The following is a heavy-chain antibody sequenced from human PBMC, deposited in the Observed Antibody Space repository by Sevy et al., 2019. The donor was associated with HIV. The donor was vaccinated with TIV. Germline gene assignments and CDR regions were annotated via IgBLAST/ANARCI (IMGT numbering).Heavy chain of an antibody. CDR3: ARPYRTDPFYYSGSGGYYYPSYFDY. D-gene: IGHD3-22*01. Sequence: PGGSLRLSCAASGFTFSNYWMSWVRQAPGKGLEWVANIKQDGSEKYYVDSVKGRFTISRDNAKNSLYLQMNSLRAEDTAVYYCARPYRTDPFYYSGSGGYYYPSYFDYWGQGTLVTVSS. V-gene: IGHV3-7*01. CDR1: GFTFSNYW. J-gene: IGHJ4*02. CDR2: IKQDGSEK.